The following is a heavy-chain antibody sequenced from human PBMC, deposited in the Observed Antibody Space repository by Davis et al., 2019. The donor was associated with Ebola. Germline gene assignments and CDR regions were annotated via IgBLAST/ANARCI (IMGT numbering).Heavy chain of an antibody. Sequence: GESLKISCAASGFTFSSYSMNWVRQAPGKGLEWVSSISSSSTYKFYADSVKGRFTISRDNSKNTLYLQMNSLRPEDTAVYYCVREFDSTNWYYYYGMDVWGKGTTVTVSS. J-gene: IGHJ6*04. D-gene: IGHD6-13*01. CDR3: VREFDSTNWYYYYGMDV. CDR2: ISSSSTYK. V-gene: IGHV3-21*01. CDR1: GFTFSSYS.